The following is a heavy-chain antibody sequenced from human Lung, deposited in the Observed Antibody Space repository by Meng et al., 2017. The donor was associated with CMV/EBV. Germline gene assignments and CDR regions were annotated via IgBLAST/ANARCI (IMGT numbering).Heavy chain of an antibody. CDR2: MYHSGST. CDR3: ATRGYHYADHY. D-gene: IGHD4-17*01. CDR1: GGSITNW. J-gene: IGHJ4*02. V-gene: IGHV4-4*02. Sequence: QVQLQESGPGLVKPSGTLSLTCAVSGGSITNWWSWVRQPPGKGLEWIGEMYHSGSTNYNPSLKSRVTMSIDKSKNQFFLNLNSVTAADTAMYYCATRGYHYADHYWGQGTLVTVSS.